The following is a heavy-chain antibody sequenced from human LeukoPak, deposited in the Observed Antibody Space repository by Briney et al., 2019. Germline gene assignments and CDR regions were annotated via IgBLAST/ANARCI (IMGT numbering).Heavy chain of an antibody. D-gene: IGHD3-10*01. Sequence: PGGSLRLSCAASGFIFDDYGMTWVRHAPGKGLEWVSGINWNGASTDYADSVKGRFTISRDNAKNSLYLQMSSLRVEDTALYYCARGPLFGYFDYWGQGALVTFSS. V-gene: IGHV3-20*04. CDR3: ARGPLFGYFDY. CDR2: INWNGAST. J-gene: IGHJ4*02. CDR1: GFIFDDYG.